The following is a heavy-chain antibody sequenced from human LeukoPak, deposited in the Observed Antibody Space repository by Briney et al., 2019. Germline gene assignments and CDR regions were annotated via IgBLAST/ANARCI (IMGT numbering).Heavy chain of an antibody. D-gene: IGHD1-14*01. Sequence: GGSLRLSCAASGFTFTNYWMSWVRQAPGKGLEWVANTKQDETEKHYADSVKGRFTISRDNSKNTLYLQMDSLRAEDTALYYCAKGSGINHYHWIDPWGQGTLVTVSS. CDR3: AKGSGINHYHWIDP. CDR1: GFTFTNYW. CDR2: TKQDETEK. V-gene: IGHV3-7*05. J-gene: IGHJ5*02.